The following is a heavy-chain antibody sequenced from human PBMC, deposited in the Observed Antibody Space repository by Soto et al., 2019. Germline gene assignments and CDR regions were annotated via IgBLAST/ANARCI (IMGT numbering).Heavy chain of an antibody. CDR1: GGTFSSYA. D-gene: IGHD2-2*01. V-gene: IGHV1-69*01. CDR2: IIPIFGTA. J-gene: IGHJ6*02. Sequence: QVQLVQSGAEVKKPGSSVKVSCKASGGTFSSYAISWVRQAPGQGLEWMGGIIPIFGTANYAQKFQGRVTITADESTSTAYMELSSLRSEDTAVYYCARVRGYCSSTSCPQRHYYYYGMDVWSQGTTVTVSS. CDR3: ARVRGYCSSTSCPQRHYYYYGMDV.